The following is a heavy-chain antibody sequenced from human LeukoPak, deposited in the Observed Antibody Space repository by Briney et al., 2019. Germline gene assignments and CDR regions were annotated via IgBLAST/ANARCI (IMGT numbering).Heavy chain of an antibody. CDR3: ARIYGSGSYFDY. V-gene: IGHV3-21*01. CDR2: ISSSSSYI. Sequence: PGRSLRLSCAASGFTFSSYAMHWVRLAPGKGLEWVSSISSSSSYIYYADSVKGRFTISRDNAKNSLYLQMNSLRAEDTAVYYCARIYGSGSYFDYWGQGTLVTVSS. J-gene: IGHJ4*02. D-gene: IGHD3-10*01. CDR1: GFTFSSYA.